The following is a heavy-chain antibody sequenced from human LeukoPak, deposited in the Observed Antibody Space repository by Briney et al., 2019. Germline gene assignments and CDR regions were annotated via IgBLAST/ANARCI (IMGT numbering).Heavy chain of an antibody. CDR1: GFTFSSYA. CDR3: ATRLRYSYGYYFDY. J-gene: IGHJ4*02. CDR2: ISGSGGST. V-gene: IGHV3-23*01. Sequence: TGGSLRLSCAASGFTFSSYAMSWVRQAPGKGLEWVSAISGSGGSTYYADSVKGRFTISRDNSKNTLYLQMNSLRAEDTAVYYCATRLRYSYGYYFDYWGQGTLVTVSS. D-gene: IGHD5-18*01.